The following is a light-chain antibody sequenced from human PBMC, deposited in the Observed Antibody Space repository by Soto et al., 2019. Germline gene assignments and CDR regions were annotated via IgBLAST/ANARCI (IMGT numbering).Light chain of an antibody. CDR3: HQRQYWPPIT. V-gene: IGKV3D-20*02. CDR2: GAS. J-gene: IGKJ5*01. Sequence: IVLTQSPGTLSLSPGERATLSCRASQSVSSSYLAWYQQKPGQAPRLLIYGASSRATGIPDRFSGSGSGTDFTLTISSLEPEDFAVYYCHQRQYWPPITFGQGTRLEIK. CDR1: QSVSSSY.